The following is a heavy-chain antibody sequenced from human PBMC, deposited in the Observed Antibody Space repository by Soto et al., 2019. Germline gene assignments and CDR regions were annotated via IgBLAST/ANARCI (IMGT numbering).Heavy chain of an antibody. CDR1: GFTFSSYA. CDR3: ESAPEYCGGDGYSHWYFDL. Sequence: QPGGSLRLSCAASGFTFSSYAMSWVRQAPGKGLEWVSAISGSGGSTYYADSVKGRFTISRDSSKNTLYLQMNSLSAEDTAVYYCESAPEYCGGDGYSHWYFDLWGRGTLVTVSS. D-gene: IGHD2-21*02. J-gene: IGHJ2*01. V-gene: IGHV3-23*01. CDR2: ISGSGGST.